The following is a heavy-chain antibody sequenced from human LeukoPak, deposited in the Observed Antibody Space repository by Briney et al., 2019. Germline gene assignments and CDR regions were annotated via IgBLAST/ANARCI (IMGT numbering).Heavy chain of an antibody. J-gene: IGHJ4*02. D-gene: IGHD3-10*01. Sequence: GGSLRLSCAASGFTFSSYGMHWVRQAPGKGLEWVAFTRYDGSNKYYADSVKGRFTISRDNAKNSLYLQMNSLRAEDTAVYYCARARITMVRGPLDYWGQGTLVTVSS. CDR3: ARARITMVRGPLDY. CDR1: GFTFSSYG. CDR2: TRYDGSNK. V-gene: IGHV3-30*02.